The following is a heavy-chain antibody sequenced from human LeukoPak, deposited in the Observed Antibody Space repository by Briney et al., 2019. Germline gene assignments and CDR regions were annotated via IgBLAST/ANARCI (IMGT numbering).Heavy chain of an antibody. V-gene: IGHV3-30*02. CDR1: AFTFSTYG. D-gene: IGHD6-13*01. J-gene: IGHJ4*02. CDR3: AKVAVSYIAAAEAHFDY. Sequence: GGSLRLSCAASAFTFSTYGMHWVRQAPGKGLEWVAFIRYDGVNKYYADSVKGRFTISRDNSKNTLYLQMNSLRAEDTAVYYCAKVAVSYIAAAEAHFDYWGQGTLVTVSS. CDR2: IRYDGVNK.